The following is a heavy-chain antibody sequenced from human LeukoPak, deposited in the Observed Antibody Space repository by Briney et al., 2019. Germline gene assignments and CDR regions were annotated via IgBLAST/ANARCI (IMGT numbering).Heavy chain of an antibody. V-gene: IGHV4-30-2*01. D-gene: IGHD2-15*01. J-gene: IGHJ2*01. CDR1: GDSISSGAYY. CDR3: ASPRDVAVVVGTTAGYFDL. CDR2: FYGSGSA. Sequence: PSETLSLTCTVSGDSISSGAYYWSWIRQPPGKGLEWIGYFYGSGSASYNPSLKSRVTISVDRSNNQFSLKMSSVTAADTAVYYCASPRDVAVVVGTTAGYFDLWGRGTLVTVSS.